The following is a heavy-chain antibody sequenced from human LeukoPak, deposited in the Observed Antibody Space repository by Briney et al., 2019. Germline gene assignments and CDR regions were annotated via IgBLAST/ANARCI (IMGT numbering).Heavy chain of an antibody. J-gene: IGHJ3*01. CDR3: ARDFKDRG. CDR1: ALIFINYW. CDR2: IKTDGSST. V-gene: IGHV3-74*03. Sequence: GSLILFCTASALIFINYWMHWVGQGPGKGLIWVSRIKTDGSSTTYADSVKGRFTISRDNAKNTLYLEMNSLRVEDTAVYYCARDFKDRGWGQGTMVTVSS.